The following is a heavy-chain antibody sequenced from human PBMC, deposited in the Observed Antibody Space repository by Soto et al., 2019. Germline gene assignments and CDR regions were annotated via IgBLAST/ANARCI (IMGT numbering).Heavy chain of an antibody. D-gene: IGHD1-1*01. J-gene: IGHJ6*02. V-gene: IGHV1-3*01. CDR1: GYTFTSYA. CDR3: ARGWNLLAHYYYYGMDV. CDR2: INAGNGNT. Sequence: ASVQVSCKASGYTFTSYAMHWVRQGPGQRLEWMGWINAGNGNTKYSQKFQGRVTITRDTSASTAYMELSSLRSEDTAVYYCARGWNLLAHYYYYGMDVWGQGTTVTVSS.